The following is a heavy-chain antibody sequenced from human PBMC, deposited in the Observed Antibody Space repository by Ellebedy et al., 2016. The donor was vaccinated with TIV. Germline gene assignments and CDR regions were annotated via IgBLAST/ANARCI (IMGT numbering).Heavy chain of an antibody. CDR1: GFTFSRFA. CDR2: VSADGSRK. V-gene: IGHV3-30*18. D-gene: IGHD6-13*01. Sequence: GESLKISXAASGFTFSRFAMHWVRQAPGKGLEWVAVVSADGSRKSYADSVKERFTISRDNSKNTLFVQMNSLRVEDTAVYYCAKPSDPNPGYSASWATYFDSWGQGTLVTVPS. CDR3: AKPSDPNPGYSASWATYFDS. J-gene: IGHJ4*02.